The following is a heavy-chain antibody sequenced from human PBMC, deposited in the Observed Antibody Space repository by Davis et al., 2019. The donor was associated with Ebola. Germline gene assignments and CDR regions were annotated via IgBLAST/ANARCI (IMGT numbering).Heavy chain of an antibody. D-gene: IGHD2-21*01. CDR2: IHHGGSA. V-gene: IGHV4-59*12. J-gene: IGHJ3*02. Sequence: PSETLSLTCPVSGVSITTYFWSWIRQPPGKGLEWVGYIHHGGSANSNPSLKSRVTFSIDTSKSQLSLKLTSVTAADTAVYYWARDTRPCGGDCYDDTFDMWGQGTMVIVSS. CDR1: GVSITTYF. CDR3: ARDTRPCGGDCYDDTFDM.